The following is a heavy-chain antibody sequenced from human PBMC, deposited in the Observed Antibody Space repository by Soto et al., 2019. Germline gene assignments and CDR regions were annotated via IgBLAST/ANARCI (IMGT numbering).Heavy chain of an antibody. CDR1: GYTVTSYA. CDR2: INAGNGNT. D-gene: IGHD3-3*01. Sequence: QVQLVQSGAEVKKPGASVKVSCKASGYTVTSYAMHWVRQAPGQRLEWMGWINAGNGNTKYSQKFQGRVTITRDTSASTAYMELSSLRSEDTAVYYCARESLYDFWSGYCPTDYWGQGTLVTVSS. V-gene: IGHV1-3*01. J-gene: IGHJ4*02. CDR3: ARESLYDFWSGYCPTDY.